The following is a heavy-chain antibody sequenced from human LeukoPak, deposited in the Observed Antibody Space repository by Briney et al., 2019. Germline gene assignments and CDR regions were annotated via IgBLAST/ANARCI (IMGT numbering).Heavy chain of an antibody. CDR3: AKKADPFDY. CDR1: GFTFSSYA. J-gene: IGHJ4*02. CDR2: ISYDGSNK. V-gene: IGHV3-30-3*02. D-gene: IGHD6-13*01. Sequence: GGSLRLSCAASGFTFSSYAMHWVRQAPGKGLEWVAVISYDGSNKYYADPVKGRFTISRDNSKNTLYLQMNSLRAEDTAMYYCAKKADPFDYWGQGTLVTVSS.